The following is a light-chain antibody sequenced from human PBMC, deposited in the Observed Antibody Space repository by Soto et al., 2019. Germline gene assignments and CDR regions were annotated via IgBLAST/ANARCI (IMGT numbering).Light chain of an antibody. J-gene: IGLJ1*01. CDR1: SSDVGGYHY. Sequence: QSALTQPASVSGSPGQSITISCTGASSDVGGYHYVSWYQHHPGKAPKLMIYDVSNRPSGVSNRFSGSKSGNTASLTISGLQDEDEADYYCSSYTSSSTLVFGTGTKLTVL. CDR2: DVS. V-gene: IGLV2-14*03. CDR3: SSYTSSSTLV.